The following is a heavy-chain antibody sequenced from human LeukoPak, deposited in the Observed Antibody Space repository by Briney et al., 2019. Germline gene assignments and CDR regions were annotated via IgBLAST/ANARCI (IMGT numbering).Heavy chain of an antibody. CDR2: INTNTGNP. V-gene: IGHV7-4-1*02. Sequence: GASVKVSCKASGYTFTDYYLHWVRQAPGQGLEWMGWINTNTGNPTYAQGFTGRFVFSLDTSVSTAYLQISSLKTEDTAVYYCARDRTLFDYWGQGTLVTVSS. J-gene: IGHJ4*02. D-gene: IGHD1-14*01. CDR3: ARDRTLFDY. CDR1: GYTFTDYY.